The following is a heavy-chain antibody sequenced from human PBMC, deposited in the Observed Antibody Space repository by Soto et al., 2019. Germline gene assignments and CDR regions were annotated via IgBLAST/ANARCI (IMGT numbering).Heavy chain of an antibody. D-gene: IGHD3-3*01. CDR1: GGSISSDDYY. CDR2: IHSSGSI. Sequence: SETLSLTCTVSGGSISSDDYYWSWIRQAPGRGLEWIGYIHSSGSIYYNPSLKSRATMSIDTAGNQFSLKVSSVTVADTAVYFCARDFAYFDSWGQGTLVTVSS. V-gene: IGHV4-30-4*01. J-gene: IGHJ4*02. CDR3: ARDFAYFDS.